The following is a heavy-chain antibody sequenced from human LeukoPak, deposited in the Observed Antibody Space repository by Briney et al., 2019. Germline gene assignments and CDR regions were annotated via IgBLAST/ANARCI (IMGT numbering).Heavy chain of an antibody. CDR2: IYYSGST. V-gene: IGHV4-59*11. CDR1: GGSIRSHY. CDR3: ARDNDFWSGYYHIFDP. J-gene: IGHJ5*02. Sequence: PAETLSLTCTVSGGSIRSHYWSWIRQPPGKGLEWIGYIYYSGSTNYNPSLKSRVTISVDTSKNQFSLKLSSATAADTAVYYCARDNDFWSGYYHIFDPWGQGTLVTVSS. D-gene: IGHD3-3*01.